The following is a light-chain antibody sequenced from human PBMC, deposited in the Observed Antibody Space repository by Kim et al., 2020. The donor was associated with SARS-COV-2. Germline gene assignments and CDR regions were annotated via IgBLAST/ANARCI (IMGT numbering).Light chain of an antibody. J-gene: IGLJ1*01. CDR1: ALPEKQ. V-gene: IGLV3-25*03. CDR3: QSEDGSGTYV. Sequence: SYELTQPPSVSVSPGQTARITCSGDALPEKQTYWYQQKSGQAPLLLIYKDSERPSGIPGRFSGSSSGTTVTLTISGVQAEDDADYYCQSEDGSGTYVFGTGTKVTVL. CDR2: KDS.